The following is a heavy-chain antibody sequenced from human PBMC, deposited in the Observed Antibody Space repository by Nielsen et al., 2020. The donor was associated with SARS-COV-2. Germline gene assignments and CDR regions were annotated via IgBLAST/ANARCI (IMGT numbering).Heavy chain of an antibody. CDR3: VKEDSAYYDY. V-gene: IGHV3-64D*06. CDR2: ISANGKDT. CDR1: GFTVRSYP. D-gene: IGHD3-22*01. Sequence: GESLKISCAASGFTVRSYPMHWVRQAPGKGLEYVSAISANGKDTYYADPMKGRFTISRDNSRNTLYLQMSSLRTEDTAVYFCVKEDSAYYDYWGQGTLVTVSS. J-gene: IGHJ4*02.